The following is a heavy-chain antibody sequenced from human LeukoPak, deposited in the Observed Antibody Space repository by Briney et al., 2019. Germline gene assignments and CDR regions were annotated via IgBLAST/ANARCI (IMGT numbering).Heavy chain of an antibody. CDR2: IYNGNTWNT. CDR3: AKLISGRLGSGRRVT. V-gene: IGHV4-38-2*02. D-gene: IGHD3-10*01. J-gene: IGHJ5*02. CDR1: GYSISNGYY. Sequence: PSETLSLTCSVSGYSISNGYYWGWIRQPPGKGLEWIGGIYNGNTWNTYYNPSLKSRVTISVDTSKNQFSLKVNSVTAADTAVYHCAKLISGRLGSGRRVTWGRGTLVTVSS.